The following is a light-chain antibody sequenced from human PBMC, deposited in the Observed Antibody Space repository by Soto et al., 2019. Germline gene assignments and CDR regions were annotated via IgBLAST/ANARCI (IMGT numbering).Light chain of an antibody. J-gene: IGKJ4*01. CDR1: QSVGSD. Sequence: ERVITRSPAPMTVSPGERVTLSCSASQSVGSDLAWYQQKPGQAPRLVIYDIFTRATGVPTRISGSGSGTEFTLTLCRQPSEDFAVYHCQQYNSWPLTFGGGTKVDIK. CDR3: QQYNSWPLT. CDR2: DIF. V-gene: IGKV3D-15*01.